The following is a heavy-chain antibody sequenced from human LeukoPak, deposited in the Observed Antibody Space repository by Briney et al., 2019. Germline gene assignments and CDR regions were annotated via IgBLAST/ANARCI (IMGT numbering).Heavy chain of an antibody. J-gene: IGHJ6*02. CDR2: VYYTGGT. CDR1: GGSINPYY. V-gene: IGHV4-59*12. CDR3: ARYLLSGYIYGMDV. Sequence: SETLSLTCTVPGGSINPYYWSWIQQSPGKGLEWMGYVYYTGGTNYNPSLKSRVSISVDTSKNQFSLKLSSVTAADTAVYYCARYLLSGYIYGMDVWGQGTTVTVSS. D-gene: IGHD5-12*01.